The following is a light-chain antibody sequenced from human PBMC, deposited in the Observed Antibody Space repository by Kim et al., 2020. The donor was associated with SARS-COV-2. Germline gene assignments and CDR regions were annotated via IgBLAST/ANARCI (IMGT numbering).Light chain of an antibody. CDR3: ETWDTNTRV. CDR2: LEGSGTY. V-gene: IGLV4-60*03. J-gene: IGLJ3*02. Sequence: QPVLTQSSSASASLGSSVKFTCTLSSGHSTYIIAWHQQQPGKAPRFLMKLEGSGTYYKGSGVPDRFSGSSSGADRYLTIPNLQSEDEADYYCETWDTNTRVFGGGTQLTVL. CDR1: SGHSTYI.